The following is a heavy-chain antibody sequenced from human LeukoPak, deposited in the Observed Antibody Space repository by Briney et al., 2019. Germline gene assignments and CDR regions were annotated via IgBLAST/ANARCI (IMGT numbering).Heavy chain of an antibody. J-gene: IGHJ4*02. D-gene: IGHD1-1*01. CDR1: GFTFSDYY. CDR3: ARGTGTYHY. V-gene: IGHV3-11*06. Sequence: GGSLRLSCAASGFTFSDYYMTWIRQAPGKGLEWVSYISTTSSFTDYADSVKGRFTISRDNAKNSLYLQMNSLSAEDTAVYYCARGTGTYHYWGQGTLVTVPS. CDR2: ISTTSSFT.